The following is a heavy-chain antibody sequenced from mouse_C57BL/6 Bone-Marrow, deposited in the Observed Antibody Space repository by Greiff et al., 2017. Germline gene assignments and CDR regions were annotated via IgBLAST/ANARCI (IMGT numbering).Heavy chain of an antibody. J-gene: IGHJ1*03. V-gene: IGHV1-85*01. Sequence: QVQLQQSGPELVKPGASVKLSCKASGYTFTSYDINWVKQRPGQGLEWIGYIYPRGGSTKYNEKFKGKATLTVDTSSSTAYMELRSLTSEDSAVYYCARSRAYWDFDGWGTGTTVTVSS. CDR2: IYPRGGST. CDR3: ARSRAYWDFDG. CDR1: GYTFTSYD.